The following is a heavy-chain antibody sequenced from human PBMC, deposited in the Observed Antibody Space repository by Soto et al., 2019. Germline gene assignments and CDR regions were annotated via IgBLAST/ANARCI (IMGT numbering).Heavy chain of an antibody. Sequence: EVQLVESGGGLVQPGGSLRLSCAASGFTFSKYWMHWVRQAPGKGRVWVARVSSDGSFTYYADSVKGRFTISRANAQNTLYRQMSTLRPDDTAVYYCAREGDMGSSAFDCWGQGTLVTVSS. CDR3: AREGDMGSSAFDC. V-gene: IGHV3-74*01. CDR1: GFTFSKYW. D-gene: IGHD3-10*01. J-gene: IGHJ4*02. CDR2: VSSDGSFT.